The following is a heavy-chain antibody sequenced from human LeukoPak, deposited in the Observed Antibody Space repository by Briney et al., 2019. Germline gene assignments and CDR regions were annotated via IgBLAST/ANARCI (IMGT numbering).Heavy chain of an antibody. V-gene: IGHV3-33*01. Sequence: GGSLRLSCAASGFTFSSYGMHWVRQAPGKGLEWVAVIWYDGSNKYYADSVKGRFTISRDNSKNTLYLQMNSLRAEDTAVYYCARGDTAMVIKDYFDYWGQGTLVTVSS. J-gene: IGHJ4*02. D-gene: IGHD5-18*01. CDR3: ARGDTAMVIKDYFDY. CDR1: GFTFSSYG. CDR2: IWYDGSNK.